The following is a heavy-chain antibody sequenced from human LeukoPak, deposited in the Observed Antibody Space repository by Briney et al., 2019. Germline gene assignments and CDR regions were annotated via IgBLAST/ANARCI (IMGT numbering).Heavy chain of an antibody. J-gene: IGHJ4*02. CDR2: IYNSGST. CDR3: ARQTFGVLYFDS. V-gene: IGHV4-61*02. D-gene: IGHD3-10*01. Sequence: PSQTLSLTCIVSGGSISRGSYYWSWIRQPAGKGLEWMGRIYNSGSTNYNPSLKSRVTISTDMSKNQTSLKLSSVTAADTAVYYCARQTFGVLYFDSWGQGTLVIVSS. CDR1: GGSISRGSYY.